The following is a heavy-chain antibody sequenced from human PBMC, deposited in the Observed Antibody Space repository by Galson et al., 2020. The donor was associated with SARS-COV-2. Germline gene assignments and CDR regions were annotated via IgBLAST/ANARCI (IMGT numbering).Heavy chain of an antibody. Sequence: GGSLRLSCAASGFTFSNAWMSWVRQAPAKGLEWVGRIKSKTDGGTTDYAAPVKGRFTISRDDSKNTLYLQMNSLKTEDTAVYYCTTEGPYYYDSSGIGMDVWGQGTTVTVSS. J-gene: IGHJ6*02. CDR2: IKSKTDGGTT. CDR1: GFTFSNAW. V-gene: IGHV3-15*01. D-gene: IGHD3-22*01. CDR3: TTEGPYYYDSSGIGMDV.